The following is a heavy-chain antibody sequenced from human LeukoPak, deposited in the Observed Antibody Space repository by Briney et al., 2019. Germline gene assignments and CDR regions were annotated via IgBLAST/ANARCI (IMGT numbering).Heavy chain of an antibody. D-gene: IGHD3-22*01. Sequence: ETSETLSLTCAVYGGSFSGYYWSWIRQPPEKGLEWIGEINHSGSTNYNPSLKSRVTISVDTSKNQFSLRLSSVTAADTAVYYCARGSNSGYTYWGQGTLVTVSS. J-gene: IGHJ4*02. CDR2: INHSGST. CDR3: ARGSNSGYTY. CDR1: GGSFSGYY. V-gene: IGHV4-34*01.